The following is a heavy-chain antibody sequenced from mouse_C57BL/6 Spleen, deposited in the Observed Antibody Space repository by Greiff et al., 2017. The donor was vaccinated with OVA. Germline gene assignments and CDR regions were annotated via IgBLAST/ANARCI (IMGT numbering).Heavy chain of an antibody. CDR1: GFTFSSYA. J-gene: IGHJ2*01. CDR2: ISSGGDYI. Sequence: EVNVVESGAGLVKPGGSLKLSCAASGFTFSSYAMSWVRQTPEKRLEWVAYISSGGDYIYYADTVKGRFTISRDNARNTLYLQMSSLKSEDTAMYYCTREEDGYYGYFDYWGQGTTLTVSS. D-gene: IGHD2-3*01. CDR3: TREEDGYYGYFDY. V-gene: IGHV5-9-1*02.